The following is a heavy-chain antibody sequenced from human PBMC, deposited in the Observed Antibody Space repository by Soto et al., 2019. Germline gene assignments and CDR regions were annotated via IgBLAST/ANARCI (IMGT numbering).Heavy chain of an antibody. V-gene: IGHV1-8*01. Sequence: ASVKVSCKASGYTFTNYDINWVRQATGQGLEWMGWMNPNSGNTGYAQKFQGRVTMTRNTSISTAYMELSSLRSEDTAVYYCARGGAMVRGFITNWFDPWGQGTLVNVSS. CDR3: ARGGAMVRGFITNWFDP. CDR1: GYTFTNYD. CDR2: MNPNSGNT. D-gene: IGHD3-10*01. J-gene: IGHJ5*02.